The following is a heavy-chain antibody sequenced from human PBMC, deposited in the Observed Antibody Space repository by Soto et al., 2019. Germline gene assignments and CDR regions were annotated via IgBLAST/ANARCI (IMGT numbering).Heavy chain of an antibody. CDR1: GFTFSSYA. CDR3: ARGRGIAVAGTGWYFDL. D-gene: IGHD6-19*01. Sequence: QVQLVESGGGVVQPGRSLRLSCAASGFTFSSYAMHWVRQAPGKGLEWVAVISYDGSNKYYADSVKGRFTISRDNSKNTLYLQMSSLRAEDTAVYYCARGRGIAVAGTGWYFDLWGRGTLVTVSS. CDR2: ISYDGSNK. V-gene: IGHV3-30-3*01. J-gene: IGHJ2*01.